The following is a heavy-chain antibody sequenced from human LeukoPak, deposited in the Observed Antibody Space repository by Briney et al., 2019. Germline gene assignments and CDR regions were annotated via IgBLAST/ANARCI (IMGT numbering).Heavy chain of an antibody. CDR2: IYHSGST. CDR1: GYSISSGYY. Sequence: SETLSLTCTVSGYSISSGYYWVWIRPPPGKGLEWIGSIYHSGSTYYNPSLKSRVTISVDTSKNQFSLRLSSVTAADTAVYYCAGYHAYGVTTPPLGYWGQGTLVTVSS. V-gene: IGHV4-38-2*02. J-gene: IGHJ4*02. CDR3: AGYHAYGVTTPPLGY. D-gene: IGHD4-17*01.